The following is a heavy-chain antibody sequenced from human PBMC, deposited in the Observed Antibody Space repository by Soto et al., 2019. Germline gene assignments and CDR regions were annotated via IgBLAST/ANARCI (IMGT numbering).Heavy chain of an antibody. CDR1: GGSISSSSYF. CDR2: IYYSGST. V-gene: IGHV4-39*01. CDR3: ARQSRRGRRDTFDI. Sequence: QLQLQESGPGLVKPSETLSLTCTVSGGSISSSSYFWGWVRQPPGKGLEWIGTIYYSGSTYYNPSPLSRVTISVDPSEHQLPLKLSSVPAADTAVYHCARQSRRGRRDTFDILGQGTLVPVSS. J-gene: IGHJ3*02.